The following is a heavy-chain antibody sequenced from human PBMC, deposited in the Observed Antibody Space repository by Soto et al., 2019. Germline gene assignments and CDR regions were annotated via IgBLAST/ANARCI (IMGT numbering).Heavy chain of an antibody. D-gene: IGHD3-22*01. Sequence: QVQLVESGGGVVQPGRSLRLSCAASGFTFSSYGMHWVRQAPGKGLEWVAVIWYDGSNKYYADSVKGRFTISRDNSKNTLYLQMNSLRAEDTAVYYCARAMGYYDSSGYADNWFAPWGQGTLVTVSS. V-gene: IGHV3-33*01. CDR2: IWYDGSNK. CDR3: ARAMGYYDSSGYADNWFAP. CDR1: GFTFSSYG. J-gene: IGHJ5*02.